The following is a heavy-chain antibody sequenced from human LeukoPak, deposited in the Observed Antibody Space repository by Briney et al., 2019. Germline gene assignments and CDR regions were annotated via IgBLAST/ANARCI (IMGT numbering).Heavy chain of an antibody. V-gene: IGHV3-53*01. Sequence: GGSLRLSCAASGFTVSSNYMSWVRQAPGKGLEWVSVIYSGGSTYYADSVKGRFTISRDNSKNTLYLQMNSLRAEDTAVYYCARVGARYYGSGSCDGYYFDYWGQGTLVTVSS. D-gene: IGHD3-10*01. CDR1: GFTVSSNY. CDR2: IYSGGST. CDR3: ARVGARYYGSGSCDGYYFDY. J-gene: IGHJ4*02.